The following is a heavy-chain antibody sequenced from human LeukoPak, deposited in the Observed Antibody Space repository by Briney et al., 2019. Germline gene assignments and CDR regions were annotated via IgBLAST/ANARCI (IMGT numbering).Heavy chain of an antibody. V-gene: IGHV3-9*01. J-gene: IGHJ3*02. CDR2: ISWNSGSI. Sequence: GGSLRLSCAASGFTFDDYAMHWVRQAPGKGLEWVSGISWNSGSIGYADSVKGRFTISRDNAKNSLYLQMNSLRAEDTALYYCAKVATVTTLGAFDIWGQGTMVTVSS. CDR1: GFTFDDYA. D-gene: IGHD4-17*01. CDR3: AKVATVTTLGAFDI.